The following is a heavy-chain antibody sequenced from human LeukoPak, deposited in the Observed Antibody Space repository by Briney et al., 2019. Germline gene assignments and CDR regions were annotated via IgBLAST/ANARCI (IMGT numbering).Heavy chain of an antibody. V-gene: IGHV1-69*13. CDR3: ARGGYSYGFFDY. CDR2: IIPIFGTA. J-gene: IGHJ4*02. CDR1: GYTFTSYG. D-gene: IGHD5-18*01. Sequence: SVKVSCKASGYTFTSYGISWVRQAPGQGLEWMGWIIPIFGTANYAQKFQGRVTITADESTSTAYMELSSLRSEDTAVYYCARGGYSYGFFDYWGQGTLVTVSS.